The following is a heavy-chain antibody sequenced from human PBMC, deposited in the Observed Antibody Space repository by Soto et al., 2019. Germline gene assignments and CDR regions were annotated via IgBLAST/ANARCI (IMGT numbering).Heavy chain of an antibody. V-gene: IGHV3-11*01. CDR2: ISSSGSTI. CDR3: ARDTTINYDFWSGYYTGREDWFDP. CDR1: GFTFSDYY. D-gene: IGHD3-3*01. Sequence: GGSLRLSCAASGFTFSDYYMSWIRQAPGKGLEWVSYISSSGSTIYYADSVKGRFTISRDNAKNSLYLQMNSLRAEDTAVYYCARDTTINYDFWSGYYTGREDWFDPWGQGTLVT. J-gene: IGHJ5*02.